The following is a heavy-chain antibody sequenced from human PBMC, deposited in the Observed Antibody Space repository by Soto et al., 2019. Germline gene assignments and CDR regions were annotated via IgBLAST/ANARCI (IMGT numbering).Heavy chain of an antibody. J-gene: IGHJ6*02. V-gene: IGHV4-59*01. CDR3: ARDLWGYCGTDCYPLDV. CDR2: MYNTGST. Sequence: PSETLSLTCTVSGGSISRYCWSWIRQPPGKGLEWIGYMYNTGSTVYNPSFKSRVTISVDTSKNQFSLKLNSVTAADTAVYYCARDLWGYCGTDCYPLDVWGQGTTVTVSS. CDR1: GGSISRYC. D-gene: IGHD2-21*02.